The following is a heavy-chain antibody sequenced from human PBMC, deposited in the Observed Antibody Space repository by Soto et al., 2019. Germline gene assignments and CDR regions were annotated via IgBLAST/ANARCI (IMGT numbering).Heavy chain of an antibody. V-gene: IGHV4-59*08. CDR1: GDSVTSHY. CDR2: MYYTGSS. CDR3: ARCSYSGYADY. D-gene: IGHD5-12*01. Sequence: SETLSLTCSFSGDSVTSHYLTWIRQSPEKGLEWIGNMYYTGSSHYNPSLKSRVTISVDTSKNQFTLKLSSVTAADTAVYYCARCSYSGYADYWGQGTLVTVSS. J-gene: IGHJ4*02.